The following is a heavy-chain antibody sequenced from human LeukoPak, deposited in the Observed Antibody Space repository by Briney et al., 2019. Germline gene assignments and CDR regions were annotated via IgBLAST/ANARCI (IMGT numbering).Heavy chain of an antibody. Sequence: ASVKVSCKASGYTFTSYGISWVRQAPGQGLEWMGWISAYNGNTNYAQKLQGRVTMTTDTSTSTAYMELRSLRSDDTAVYYCARLVGGYDSYYFDYWGQGTLVTVSS. V-gene: IGHV1-18*01. D-gene: IGHD5-12*01. CDR3: ARLVGGYDSYYFDY. CDR1: GYTFTSYG. CDR2: ISAYNGNT. J-gene: IGHJ4*02.